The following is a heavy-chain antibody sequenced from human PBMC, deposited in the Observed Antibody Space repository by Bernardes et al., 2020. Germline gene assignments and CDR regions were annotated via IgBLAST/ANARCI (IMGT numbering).Heavy chain of an antibody. Sequence: GGSLRLSCTASGFTLSDYNMNWVRQAPGKGLEWVSYISSSSSTISYADSVKGRFTISRDNGKNSLYLQMNRLRVEDTAVYFCARGLHLYSSGWYFDYWGQGTLVAVSS. J-gene: IGHJ4*02. CDR1: GFTLSDYN. CDR2: ISSSSSTI. CDR3: ARGLHLYSSGWYFDY. D-gene: IGHD6-19*01. V-gene: IGHV3-48*01.